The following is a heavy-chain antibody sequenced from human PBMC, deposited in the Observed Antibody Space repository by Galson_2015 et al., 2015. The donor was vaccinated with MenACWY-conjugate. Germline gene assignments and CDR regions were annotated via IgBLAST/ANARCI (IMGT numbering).Heavy chain of an antibody. D-gene: IGHD2-15*01. CDR1: GFTFSDYD. CDR3: AREGGAAKEFDY. CDR2: ISSGGSSI. Sequence: SLRLSCAASGFTFSDYDMCWIRQAPGKGLEWVSYISSGGSSINHAEFVKGRFTISRDNAKNSQYLQMNSLRAEDTAVYYCAREGGAAKEFDYWGQGTLVTVSS. J-gene: IGHJ4*02. V-gene: IGHV3-11*01.